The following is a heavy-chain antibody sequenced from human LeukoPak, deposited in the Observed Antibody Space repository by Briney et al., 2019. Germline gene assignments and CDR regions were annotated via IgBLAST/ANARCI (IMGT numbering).Heavy chain of an antibody. Sequence: ASVKVSCKASGYSFTSYGISWVRLGPGQGLEWVWWGSVYNGNTNYAQKFQGRVTITTDTSTNTPYMELRSLMSDDKTVYYCAGDSDLDTAMEIYYSGMEVWGQGTTVTVSS. D-gene: IGHD5-18*01. CDR2: GSVYNGNT. CDR1: GYSFTSYG. V-gene: IGHV1-18*01. J-gene: IGHJ6*02. CDR3: AGDSDLDTAMEIYYSGMEV.